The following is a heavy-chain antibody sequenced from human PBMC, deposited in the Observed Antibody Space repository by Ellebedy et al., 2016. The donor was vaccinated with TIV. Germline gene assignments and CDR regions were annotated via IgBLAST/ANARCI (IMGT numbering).Heavy chain of an antibody. D-gene: IGHD4-17*01. CDR1: GGSISSSNSY. CDR3: ARLPHWSTVTLGVFDI. Sequence: SETLSLTCIVSGGSISSSNSYWGWVRQPPGKGPEWIGTIYSSGGTYYNPSLNSRVTISVATSKNRFSLGLSSVTAADTAVDFCARLPHWSTVTLGVFDIWGQGTMVTVSS. V-gene: IGHV4-39*01. J-gene: IGHJ3*02. CDR2: IYSSGGT.